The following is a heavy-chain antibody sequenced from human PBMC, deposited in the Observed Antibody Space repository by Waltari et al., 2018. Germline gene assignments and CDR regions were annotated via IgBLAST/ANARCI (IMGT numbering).Heavy chain of an antibody. V-gene: IGHV1-2*02. CDR3: ARSYQSGSYSDY. J-gene: IGHJ4*02. CDR2: IHPNSGGT. CDR1: GYAFTSYY. D-gene: IGHD1-26*01. Sequence: VQLVQSGAEVKKPGASVKVSCKTSGYAFTSYYRHWVRQAPGQGLEWMGWIHPNSGGTNYAQKYQGRITMTRDTSISTVYMELSRLISNDTAVYYCARSYQSGSYSDYWGQGTPVTVSS.